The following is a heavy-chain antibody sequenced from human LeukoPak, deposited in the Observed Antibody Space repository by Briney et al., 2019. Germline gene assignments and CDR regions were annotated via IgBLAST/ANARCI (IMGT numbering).Heavy chain of an antibody. D-gene: IGHD1-26*01. Sequence: PSETLSLTCTVSGGSISSYYWSWIRQPPGKGLEWIGYIYYSGSTNYNPSLKSRVTISVDTSKNQFSLKLSSVTAADTAVYYCARRGGNGDWYFDLWGRGTLVTVSS. V-gene: IGHV4-59*08. J-gene: IGHJ2*01. CDR2: IYYSGST. CDR1: GGSISSYY. CDR3: ARRGGNGDWYFDL.